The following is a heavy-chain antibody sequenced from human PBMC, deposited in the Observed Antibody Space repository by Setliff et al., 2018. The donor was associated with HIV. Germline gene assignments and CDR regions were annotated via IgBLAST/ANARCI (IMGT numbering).Heavy chain of an antibody. D-gene: IGHD2-15*01. CDR1: GGSISSSSYY. V-gene: IGHV4-39*01. CDR3: ARSRRYCRGGSCGDGFFDY. Sequence: SETLSLTCTVSGGSISSSSYYWGWIRQPPGKGLEWIGSIYYSGSTYYNPSLKSRVTISVDTSKNQFSLKLSSVTAADTAVYYCARSRRYCRGGSCGDGFFDYWGQGTLVTVSS. J-gene: IGHJ4*02. CDR2: IYYSGST.